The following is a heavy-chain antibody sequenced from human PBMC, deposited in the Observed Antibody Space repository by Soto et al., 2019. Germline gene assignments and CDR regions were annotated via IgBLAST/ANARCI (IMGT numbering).Heavy chain of an antibody. D-gene: IGHD3-10*02. CDR1: GLTVGTSN. CDR3: ARSGDNYNVLDY. Sequence: GGSLDLSVAPSGLTVGTSNRSWIRQAPGKGLEWLSYSSNSGTYTRYADSVKGRFSISRDNAKNSLYLQINSLRGEDSATYYCARSGDNYNVLDYWGQGTPVTVSS. V-gene: IGHV3-11*06. CDR2: SSNSGTYT. J-gene: IGHJ4*02.